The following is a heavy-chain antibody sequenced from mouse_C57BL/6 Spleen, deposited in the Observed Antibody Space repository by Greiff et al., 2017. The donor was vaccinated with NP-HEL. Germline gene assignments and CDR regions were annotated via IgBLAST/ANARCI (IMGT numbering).Heavy chain of an antibody. CDR3: ARTHYYGSYAMDY. CDR2: IDPSDSYT. J-gene: IGHJ4*01. D-gene: IGHD1-1*01. Sequence: QVQLQQPGAELVRPGTSVKLSCKASGYTFTSYWMHWVKQRPGQGLEWIGVIDPSDSYTNYNQKFKGKATLTVDTSSSTAYMQLSSLTSEDSAVYYCARTHYYGSYAMDYWGQGTSVTVSS. V-gene: IGHV1-59*01. CDR1: GYTFTSYW.